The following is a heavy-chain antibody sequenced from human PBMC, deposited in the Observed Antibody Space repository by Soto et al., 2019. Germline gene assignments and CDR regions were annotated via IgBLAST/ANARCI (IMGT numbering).Heavy chain of an antibody. CDR2: IYPGDSDT. J-gene: IGHJ6*02. CDR3: ARPRSSSRNYYGMDV. V-gene: IGHV5-51*01. CDR1: GYSFTNYW. Sequence: GESLKISCKGSGYSFTNYWIVWVRQMPGKGLECMGIIYPGDSDTRYSPSFQGQVTISADKSISTAYLQWSSLKASDTAMYYCARPRSSSRNYYGMDVWGQGTTVTAP. D-gene: IGHD6-13*01.